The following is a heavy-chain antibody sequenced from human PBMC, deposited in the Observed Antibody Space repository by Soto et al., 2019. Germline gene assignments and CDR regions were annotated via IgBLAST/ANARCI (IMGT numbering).Heavy chain of an antibody. CDR3: ARGGYNWNSGYYYGMDV. D-gene: IGHD1-1*01. Sequence: KTSETLSLTCAVYGGSFSGYYWSWIRQPPGKGLEWIGEINHSGSTNYNPSLKSRVTISVDTSKNQFSLKLSSVTAADTAVYYCARGGYNWNSGYYYGMDVWGQGTTVTVSS. CDR1: GGSFSGYY. J-gene: IGHJ6*02. V-gene: IGHV4-34*01. CDR2: INHSGST.